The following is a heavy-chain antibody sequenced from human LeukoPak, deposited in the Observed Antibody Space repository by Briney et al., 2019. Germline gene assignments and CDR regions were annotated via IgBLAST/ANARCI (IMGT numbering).Heavy chain of an antibody. CDR3: ANQWLDLQIFDY. J-gene: IGHJ4*02. CDR2: ISGSGGST. D-gene: IGHD6-19*01. Sequence: GGSLRLSCAAPGFTFSSYAMSWVRQAPGKGLEWVSAISGSGGSTYYADSVKGRFTISRDNSKNTLYLQMNSLRAEDTAVYYCANQWLDLQIFDYWGQGTLVTVSS. CDR1: GFTFSSYA. V-gene: IGHV3-23*01.